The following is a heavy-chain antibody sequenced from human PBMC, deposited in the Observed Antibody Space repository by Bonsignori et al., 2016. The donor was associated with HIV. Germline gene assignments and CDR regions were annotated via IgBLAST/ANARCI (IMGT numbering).Heavy chain of an antibody. CDR3: ARGGLISMIGRVRDWFDP. Sequence: WVRQAPGQRLEWMGIINPSGGSTSYAQKFQGRVTMTRDTSTSTVYMELSSLRSEDTAVYYCARGGLISMIGRVRDWFDPWGQGTLVTVSS. D-gene: IGHD3-22*01. J-gene: IGHJ5*02. V-gene: IGHV1-46*01. CDR2: INPSGGST.